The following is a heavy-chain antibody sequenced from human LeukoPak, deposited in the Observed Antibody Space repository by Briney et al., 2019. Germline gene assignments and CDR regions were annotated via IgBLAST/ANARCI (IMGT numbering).Heavy chain of an antibody. CDR1: GYTFTGYY. Sequence: ASVKVSCKASGYTFTGYYIYWVRQAPGQGLEWMGWINPNSGGTIYAQSFQGRVTMTRDTSSSTAHMELSRLRSDDTAVYYCARGDCSVSGCHGGNWFDPWGQGTLVTVSS. CDR3: ARGDCSVSGCHGGNWFDP. V-gene: IGHV1-2*02. J-gene: IGHJ5*02. CDR2: INPNSGGT. D-gene: IGHD2-15*01.